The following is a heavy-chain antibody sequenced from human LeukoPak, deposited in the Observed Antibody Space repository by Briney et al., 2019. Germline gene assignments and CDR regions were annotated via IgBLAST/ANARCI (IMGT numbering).Heavy chain of an antibody. D-gene: IGHD3-22*01. CDR1: GYTFTSYG. Sequence: GASVKVSCKASGYTFTSYGISWVRQAPGQGLEWMGWISAYNGNTNYAQKLQGRVTMTTDTSTSTAYMELRSLRSDDTAVYYCARGGPYLDRRVNYSMNHRFDYGGQGTLVTAS. V-gene: IGHV1-18*01. J-gene: IGHJ4*02. CDR2: ISAYNGNT. CDR3: ARGGPYLDRRVNYSMNHRFDY.